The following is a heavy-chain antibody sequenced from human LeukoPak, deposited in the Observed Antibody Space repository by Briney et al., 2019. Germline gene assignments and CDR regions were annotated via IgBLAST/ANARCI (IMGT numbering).Heavy chain of an antibody. CDR1: GFTFSSYS. Sequence: GGSLRLSCAASGFTFSSYSMNWVGQAPGKGLEGVAAISGSGGGTDYADSVKGRFTISRDNSKNTLYLQMNRLRAEDTAVYYCAKGEQWLVLYFQHWGEGTLVTVSS. V-gene: IGHV3-23*01. D-gene: IGHD6-19*01. J-gene: IGHJ1*01. CDR2: ISGSGGGT. CDR3: AKGEQWLVLYFQH.